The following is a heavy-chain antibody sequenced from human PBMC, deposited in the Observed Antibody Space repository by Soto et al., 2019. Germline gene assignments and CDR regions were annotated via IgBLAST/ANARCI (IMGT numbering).Heavy chain of an antibody. V-gene: IGHV3-15*07. D-gene: IGHD6-19*01. Sequence: GGSLRLSCAASGFTFTNAWMNWVRQAPGKGLEWVGRIKRKRDGGTTGYAAPVKGRFTISRDDSKNTLYLQMNGLKIEDTAMYYCTADSVTGTPFDYWGQGTLVTVSS. CDR2: IKRKRDGGTT. J-gene: IGHJ4*02. CDR3: TADSVTGTPFDY. CDR1: GFTFTNAW.